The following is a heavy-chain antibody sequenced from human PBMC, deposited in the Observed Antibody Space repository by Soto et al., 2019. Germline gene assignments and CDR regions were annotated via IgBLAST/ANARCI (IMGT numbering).Heavy chain of an antibody. Sequence: GASVKVSCKASGYTFTGYYMHWVRQAPGQGLEWMGWINPNSGGTNYAQKFQGRVTMTRDTSNSTAYMELSRLRSDDTAVYYCAREAIAVAAHFDFWGQGTLVTVSS. CDR2: INPNSGGT. J-gene: IGHJ4*02. V-gene: IGHV1-2*02. CDR1: GYTFTGYY. D-gene: IGHD6-19*01. CDR3: AREAIAVAAHFDF.